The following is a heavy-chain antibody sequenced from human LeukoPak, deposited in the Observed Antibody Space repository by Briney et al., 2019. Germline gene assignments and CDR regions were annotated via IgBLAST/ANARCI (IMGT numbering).Heavy chain of an antibody. CDR1: GYTFSNHG. V-gene: IGHV1-18*01. Sequence: ASVKVSCKASGYTFSNHGISRVRQAPGQGREWMGWISAYNGNTKYAQKVQGRVTMTTDTSTSTAYMEVGSLRTDDTAVYYCARDDCHGDCQGYWGQGTLVTVSS. CDR3: ARDDCHGDCQGY. J-gene: IGHJ4*02. CDR2: ISAYNGNT. D-gene: IGHD2-21*02.